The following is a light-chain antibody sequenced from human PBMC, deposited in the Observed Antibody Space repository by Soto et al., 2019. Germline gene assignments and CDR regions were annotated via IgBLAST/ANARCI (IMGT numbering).Light chain of an antibody. CDR3: QQYYKWPPRFT. CDR2: GAS. J-gene: IGKJ3*01. Sequence: IVMTQSPATLSVSPGERATLACRASQSVGSKLAWYQQKPGQAPRLLIYGASTRATGIPARFSGSGSGTEFTLSISSLQSEDFAVYYCQQYYKWPPRFTIGPGTKVEIK. CDR1: QSVGSK. V-gene: IGKV3-15*01.